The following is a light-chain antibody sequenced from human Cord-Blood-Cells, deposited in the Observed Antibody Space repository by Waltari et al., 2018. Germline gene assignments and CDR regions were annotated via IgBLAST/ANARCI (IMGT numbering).Light chain of an antibody. Sequence: QSALTQPRPVSGSPGQSVTISCTGTSSDVGGSNYVPWYQQHPGKAPKLMIYDVSKRPSGVPDRFSGSKSGNTASLTISGLQAEDEADYYCCSYAGSYTLVVFGGGTKLTVL. CDR3: CSYAGSYTLVV. V-gene: IGLV2-11*01. CDR2: DVS. CDR1: SSDVGGSNY. J-gene: IGLJ2*01.